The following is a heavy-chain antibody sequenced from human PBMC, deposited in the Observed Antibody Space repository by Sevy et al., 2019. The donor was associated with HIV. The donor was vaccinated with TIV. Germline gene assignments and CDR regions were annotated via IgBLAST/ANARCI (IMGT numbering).Heavy chain of an antibody. CDR1: GFTFNYAW. J-gene: IGHJ4*02. D-gene: IGHD5-18*01. CDR3: TTDSGPSYGLSH. CDR2: IKSKTDGGTT. Sequence: GGSLRLSCAASGFTFNYAWMSWVRQAPGKGLEWVGRIKSKTDGGTTDYAAPVRGRFTISSDDSKTTLYLQMNSLKTEETAVYYCTTDSGPSYGLSHWGQGTLVTVSS. V-gene: IGHV3-15*01.